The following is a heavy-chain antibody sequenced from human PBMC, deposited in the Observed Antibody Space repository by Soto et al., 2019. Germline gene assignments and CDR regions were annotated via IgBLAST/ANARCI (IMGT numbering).Heavy chain of an antibody. V-gene: IGHV3-23*01. D-gene: IGHD3-3*01. CDR1: GFTFRSYA. CDR2: ISGGGSDT. J-gene: IGHJ5*02. CDR3: AKDDSLEWFYPLDA. Sequence: EVHLLESGGGLVQPGGSLRLSCSASGFTFRSYAMSWVRQAPGKGLEWVSGISGGGSDTYYSDSVRGRFTISRDNSMNTLYLQMNSLRVEDSAVYFCAKDDSLEWFYPLDAWGQGTLVTVSS.